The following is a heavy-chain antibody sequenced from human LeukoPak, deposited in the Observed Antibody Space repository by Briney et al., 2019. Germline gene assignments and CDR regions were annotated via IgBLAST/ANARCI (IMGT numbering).Heavy chain of an antibody. Sequence: PGGSLRLSCAASRFTFSDYYMVWIRQAPGKGLEWISYISNSGNYANYADSVKGRFTISRDNAKNSLSLQMNSLRPDDTAVYYCARADRTSWFDYWGQGILVIVSS. V-gene: IGHV3-11*05. D-gene: IGHD2-2*01. CDR3: ARADRTSWFDY. CDR1: RFTFSDYY. CDR2: ISNSGNYA. J-gene: IGHJ4*02.